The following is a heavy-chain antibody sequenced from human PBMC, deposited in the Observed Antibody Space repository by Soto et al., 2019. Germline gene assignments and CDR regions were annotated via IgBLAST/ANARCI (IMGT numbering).Heavy chain of an antibody. D-gene: IGHD3-10*01. Sequence: PGGSLRLSCAASGFTFSRFSMNWVRQAPGKGLGWVSYISSGSSTVYYADSVKGRFTISRDNAKNSLYLQMNSLRDEDTAVYYYATGSSYGSGSSPYYFDYWGQGTLVTVSS. CDR2: ISSGSSTV. V-gene: IGHV3-48*02. CDR3: ATGSSYGSGSSPYYFDY. J-gene: IGHJ4*02. CDR1: GFTFSRFS.